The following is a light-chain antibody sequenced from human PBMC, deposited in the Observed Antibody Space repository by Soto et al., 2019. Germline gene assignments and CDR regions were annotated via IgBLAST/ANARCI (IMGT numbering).Light chain of an antibody. V-gene: IGLV2-8*01. CDR1: SSDVGGYNY. CDR3: VSYAGSNKKV. J-gene: IGLJ2*01. CDR2: EVS. Sequence: ALTQPPSASGSPGQSVSISCTGSSSDVGGYNYVSWYQQHPGKAPKLMIYEVSKRPSGVPDRFSGSKSGNTASLTVSGLQAEDEADYYCVSYAGSNKKVFGGGTKLTVL.